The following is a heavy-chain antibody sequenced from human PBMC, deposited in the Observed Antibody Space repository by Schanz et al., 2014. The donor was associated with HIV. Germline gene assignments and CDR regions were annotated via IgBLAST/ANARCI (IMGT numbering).Heavy chain of an antibody. J-gene: IGHJ5*02. Sequence: EVQLVESGGGLVQPGRSLRLSCAASGFTFSDYAMGWVRQAPGEGLEWVSSISGSGGGTYYADSVKGRFTISRDNSKRILSLQMNSLRVEDTALYYCVKGRYIGATYVQFDLWGQGSLVTVSS. CDR1: GFTFSDYA. CDR3: VKGRYIGATYVQFDL. V-gene: IGHV3-23*04. CDR2: ISGSGGGT. D-gene: IGHD6-13*01.